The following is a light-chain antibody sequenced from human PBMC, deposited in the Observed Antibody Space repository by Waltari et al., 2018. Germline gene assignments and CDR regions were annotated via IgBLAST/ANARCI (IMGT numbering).Light chain of an antibody. J-gene: IGLJ2*01. Sequence: SSELTQDPAVSVALGQTVRHTCQGDSHRTYSADWDQQRPGQAPILVLFSTDDRPSGIPDRFSGSSSRDTASLTITGTQAEDEADYYCASRDPTANAVVFGGGTKLTVL. CDR3: ASRDPTANAVV. CDR2: STD. V-gene: IGLV3-19*01. CDR1: SHRTYS.